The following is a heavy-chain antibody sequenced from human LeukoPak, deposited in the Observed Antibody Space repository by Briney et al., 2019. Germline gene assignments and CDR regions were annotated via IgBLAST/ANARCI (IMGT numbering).Heavy chain of an antibody. Sequence: ASVKVSCKASGGTFSSYAISWVRQAPGQGLEWMGWISAYNGNTNYAQKLQGRVTMTTDTSTSTAYMELRSLRSDDTAVYYCARDLRMYSGFDPWGQGTLVTVSS. D-gene: IGHD2-8*01. CDR2: ISAYNGNT. J-gene: IGHJ5*02. CDR3: ARDLRMYSGFDP. V-gene: IGHV1-18*01. CDR1: GGTFSSYA.